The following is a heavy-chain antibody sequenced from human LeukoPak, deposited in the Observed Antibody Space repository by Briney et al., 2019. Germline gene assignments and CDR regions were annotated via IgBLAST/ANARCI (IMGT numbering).Heavy chain of an antibody. CDR1: GYTLTGYY. V-gene: IGHV1-46*01. J-gene: IGHJ4*02. Sequence: GVSVKVSCTASGYTLTGYYIHWVRQAPGQGLEWMGIINPSGGRTPSGGSTSYAQKFQGRVTMTRDTSTSTVYMELSSLRSEDTAVYYCARDQTAATGIFDYWGQGTLVTVSS. CDR2: INPSGGRTPSGGST. D-gene: IGHD6-13*01. CDR3: ARDQTAATGIFDY.